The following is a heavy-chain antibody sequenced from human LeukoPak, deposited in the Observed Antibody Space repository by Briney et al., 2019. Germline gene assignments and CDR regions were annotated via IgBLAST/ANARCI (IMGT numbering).Heavy chain of an antibody. CDR2: INSGSTYT. Sequence: GGSLRLSCAASGFTFSSYMMNWVRQAPGEGLEWVSSINSGSTYTYYTESVKGRFTVSRDNAKNSLFLQMNSLRAEDTAIYYCARSLTTLTYEGYWGQGTLVTVSS. J-gene: IGHJ4*02. D-gene: IGHD1-1*01. V-gene: IGHV3-21*01. CDR3: ARSLTTLTYEGY. CDR1: GFTFSSYM.